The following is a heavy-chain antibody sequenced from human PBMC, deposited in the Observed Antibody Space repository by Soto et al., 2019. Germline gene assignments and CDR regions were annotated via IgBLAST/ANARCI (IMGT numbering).Heavy chain of an antibody. CDR1: GGSFSGYY. CDR2: INHSGST. J-gene: IGHJ6*03. D-gene: IGHD5-18*01. V-gene: IGHV4-34*01. CDR3: ARTPEVDTAMAIYYYYYMDV. Sequence: SETLSLTCAVYGGSFSGYYWSWIRQPPGKGLEWIGEINHSGSTNYNPSLKSRVTISVDTSKNQFSLKLSSVTAADTAVYYCARTPEVDTAMAIYYYYYMDVWGKGTTVT.